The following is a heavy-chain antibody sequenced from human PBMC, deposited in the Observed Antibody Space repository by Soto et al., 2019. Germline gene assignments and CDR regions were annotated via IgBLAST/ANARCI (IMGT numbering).Heavy chain of an antibody. CDR2: IYYSGST. V-gene: IGHV4-39*01. CDR3: ASLVLPGYVVGMDV. J-gene: IGHJ6*02. CDR1: GGSISSSSYY. Sequence: PSETLSLTCTVSGGSISSSSYYWGWIRQPPGKGLEWIGSIYYSGSTYYNPSLKSRVTISVDTSKNQFSLKLSSVTAADTAVYYCASLVLPGYVVGMDVWGQGTTVTVSS. D-gene: IGHD5-12*01.